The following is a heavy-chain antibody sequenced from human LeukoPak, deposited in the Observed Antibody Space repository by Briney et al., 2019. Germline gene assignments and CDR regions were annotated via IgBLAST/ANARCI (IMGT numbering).Heavy chain of an antibody. CDR2: IIPVFNSA. J-gene: IGHJ6*03. CDR3: ATSRGGVWGQPVHYYYMDV. D-gene: IGHD3-16*01. Sequence: GASVKVSCKASGGTFNNYVISWVRQAPGQGLEWMGGIIPVFNSANYAQKFQGRVTITTAESASTAYMELSSLRSEDTAVFYCATSRGGVWGQPVHYYYMDVWGEGTTVTVSS. CDR1: GGTFNNYV. V-gene: IGHV1-69*05.